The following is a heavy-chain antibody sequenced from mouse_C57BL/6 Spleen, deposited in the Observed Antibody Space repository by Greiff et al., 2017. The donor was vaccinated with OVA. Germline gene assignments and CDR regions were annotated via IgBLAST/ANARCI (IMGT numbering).Heavy chain of an antibody. CDR1: GYTFTSYW. D-gene: IGHD2-4*01. CDR3: ARRDYDYDLDY. Sequence: VQLQQPGAELVRPGSSVKLSCKASGYTFTSYWMHWVKQRPIQGLEWIGNIDPSDSETHYNQKFKDKATLTVDKSSSTDYMQLSSLTSEDSAVYDWARRDYDYDLDYWGQGTTLTGSS. J-gene: IGHJ2*01. CDR2: IDPSDSET. V-gene: IGHV1-52*01.